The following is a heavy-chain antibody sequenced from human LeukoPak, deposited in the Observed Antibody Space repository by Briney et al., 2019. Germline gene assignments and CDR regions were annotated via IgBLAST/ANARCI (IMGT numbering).Heavy chain of an antibody. J-gene: IGHJ6*02. D-gene: IGHD2-2*01. Sequence: PGGSLRLSCAASGFTFSSYGMHWVRQAPGKGLDWVAVIWYDGSNKYYADSVKGRFTISRDNSKNTLYLQMNSLRAEDTAVYYCARDCSSTSCKGYYYGMDVWGQGTTVTVSS. V-gene: IGHV3-33*01. CDR3: ARDCSSTSCKGYYYGMDV. CDR2: IWYDGSNK. CDR1: GFTFSSYG.